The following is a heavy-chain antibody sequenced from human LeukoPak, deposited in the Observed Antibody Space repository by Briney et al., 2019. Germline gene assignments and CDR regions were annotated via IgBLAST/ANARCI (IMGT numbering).Heavy chain of an antibody. J-gene: IGHJ5*02. Sequence: LGGSLRLSCEASGFTFSNHWMHWVRQAPGKGLVWVSVISKDGSTSIYADSVRGRLTISRDNAKNTLYLQMNSLRVEDTSVYYCARDYYMGIVDQWGQGTRVTVSS. CDR2: ISKDGSTS. CDR3: ARDYYMGIVDQ. D-gene: IGHD3-22*01. V-gene: IGHV3-74*01. CDR1: GFTFSNHW.